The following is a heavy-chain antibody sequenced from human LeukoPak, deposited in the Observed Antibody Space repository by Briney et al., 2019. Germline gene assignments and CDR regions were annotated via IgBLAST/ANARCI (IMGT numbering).Heavy chain of an antibody. V-gene: IGHV3-15*01. CDR2: IKSKNDGGTT. CDR3: TTDRRT. Sequence: GGSLRLSCAASGFTFSNAWMSWVRQAPGQGLEWVGRIKSKNDGGTTDYAAPVKGRFTISRDDSKNTLYLQMNSLKTEDTAVYYCTTDRRTWGQGTLVTVSS. CDR1: GFTFSNAW. J-gene: IGHJ5*02.